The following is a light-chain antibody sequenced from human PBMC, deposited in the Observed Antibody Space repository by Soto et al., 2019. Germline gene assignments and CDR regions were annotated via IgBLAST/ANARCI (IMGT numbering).Light chain of an antibody. CDR1: QAIDSW. V-gene: IGKV1-5*03. J-gene: IGKJ1*01. CDR3: QQYHIYSGT. Sequence: DIQMTQSPSTLSASVGDRVTITCRASQAIDSWLAWYQQRPGKPPNLLIYKASTLASGVPSRFSGSGSGTEFTLTIHSLQPDDVATYYCQQYHIYSGTFGQGTKVDIK. CDR2: KAS.